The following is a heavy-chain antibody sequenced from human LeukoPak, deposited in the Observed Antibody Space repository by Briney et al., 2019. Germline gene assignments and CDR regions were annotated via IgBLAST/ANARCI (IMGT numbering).Heavy chain of an antibody. Sequence: GGSLRLSCDVSGFTFTKHDMSWLRQLPGKGLEWVSSISRSGAHSHCAASVRGRFTISRDNSNDTLFLQMTGLRVADTAIYYCARGSLAPAYWGRGTLVAVSS. J-gene: IGHJ1*01. CDR3: ARGSLAPAY. CDR1: GFTFTKHD. D-gene: IGHD3-10*01. V-gene: IGHV3-11*01. CDR2: ISRSGAHS.